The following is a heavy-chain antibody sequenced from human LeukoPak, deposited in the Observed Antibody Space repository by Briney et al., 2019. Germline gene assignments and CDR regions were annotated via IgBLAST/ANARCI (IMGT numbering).Heavy chain of an antibody. Sequence: PSETLSLTCTVSGGSVSSSGYSWGWIRQPPGKGLEWIGSIYYSGSTYYNPSLKSRVTISVDTSKNQFSLKLSSVTAADTAVYYCARGRNYYDSSGYYLTNPVGYWGQGTLVTVSS. CDR3: ARGRNYYDSSGYYLTNPVGY. CDR2: IYYSGST. J-gene: IGHJ4*02. CDR1: GGSVSSSGYS. D-gene: IGHD3-22*01. V-gene: IGHV4-39*07.